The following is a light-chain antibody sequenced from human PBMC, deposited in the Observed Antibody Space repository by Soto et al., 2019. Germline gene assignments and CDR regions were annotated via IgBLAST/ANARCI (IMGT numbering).Light chain of an antibody. Sequence: DIQMTQSPSSLSASVGERVTITCRASQGISNYLAWYQQKLGKVPKLLIYAASTLQSGVPSRFSGSGAGTDFTLTISSLQPEDVATYYCQKYNSAPHTFGQGTKLEIK. CDR3: QKYNSAPHT. V-gene: IGKV1-27*01. CDR1: QGISNY. J-gene: IGKJ2*01. CDR2: AAS.